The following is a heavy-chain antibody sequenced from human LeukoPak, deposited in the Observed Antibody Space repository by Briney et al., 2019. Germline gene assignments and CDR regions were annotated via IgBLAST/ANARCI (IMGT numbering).Heavy chain of an antibody. Sequence: NAGESLKISCKGSGYSFTSYWIGWVRQMPGKGLEWMGIIYPGDSDTRYSPSFQGQVTISADRSISTAYLQWSSLKASDTAMYYCARRGVVVTAIGTYYFDYWGQGTLVTVSS. J-gene: IGHJ4*02. V-gene: IGHV5-51*01. CDR1: GYSFTSYW. CDR3: ARRGVVVTAIGTYYFDY. D-gene: IGHD2-21*02. CDR2: IYPGDSDT.